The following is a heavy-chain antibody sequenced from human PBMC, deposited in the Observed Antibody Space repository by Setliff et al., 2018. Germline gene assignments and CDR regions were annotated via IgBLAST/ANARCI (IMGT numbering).Heavy chain of an antibody. D-gene: IGHD6-6*01. CDR2: IFPADSET. V-gene: IGHV5-51*01. CDR3: ARQGSSSSPIDY. Sequence: PGESLKISCATSGYNFNSHWIAWVRQVPGGGLEWMGLIFPADSETRYSPSFQGQVTISADKSINTAYLQWSSLKASDTAMYYCARQGSSSSPIDYWGQGTLVTVSS. CDR1: GYNFNSHW. J-gene: IGHJ4*02.